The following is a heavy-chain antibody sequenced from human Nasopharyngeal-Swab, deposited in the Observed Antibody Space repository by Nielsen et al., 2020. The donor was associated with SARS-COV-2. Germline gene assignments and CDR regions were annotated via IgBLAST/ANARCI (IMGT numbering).Heavy chain of an antibody. CDR2: FRSKANSYAT. Sequence: GESLKISCGASGFSFSDSAMHWVRQASGKGPEWVGRFRSKANSYATGYAESVKGRFTISRDDSKNTAYLQMNSLKTEDTAVYYCSSEGILTGYIYYYGMDVWGQGTTVTVSS. V-gene: IGHV3-73*01. J-gene: IGHJ6*02. CDR3: SSEGILTGYIYYYGMDV. D-gene: IGHD3-9*01. CDR1: GFSFSDSA.